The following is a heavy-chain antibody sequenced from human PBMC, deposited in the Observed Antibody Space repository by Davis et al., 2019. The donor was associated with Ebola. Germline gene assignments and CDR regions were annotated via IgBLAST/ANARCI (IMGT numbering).Heavy chain of an antibody. CDR2: TYYRSKWYT. D-gene: IGHD6-13*01. CDR1: GNSVSSNSAA. V-gene: IGHV6-1*01. CDR3: ARGQQLLDAFDI. Sequence: HSQTLSLTCAISGNSVSSNSAAWNWIRQSPSRGLEWLGRTYYRSKWYTDYAISVKSRITINPDTSKNQFSLQLNSVNPEDTAVYYCARGQQLLDAFDIWGQGTRVTVSS. J-gene: IGHJ3*02.